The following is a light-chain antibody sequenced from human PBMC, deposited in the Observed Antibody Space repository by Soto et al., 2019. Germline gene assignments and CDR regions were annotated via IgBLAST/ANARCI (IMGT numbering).Light chain of an antibody. CDR3: RQYGNSPT. CDR1: QRVSGSS. V-gene: IGKV3-20*01. J-gene: IGKJ2*01. CDR2: GGS. Sequence: VLTQSPGTLSLSPGDRATLSCRASQRVSGSSLAWYQQKPGRAPWLLIYGGSTRATGVPDRFSGNGSGADFSLTISRLEPEDFAVYLCRQYGNSPTFGQGTKLEIK.